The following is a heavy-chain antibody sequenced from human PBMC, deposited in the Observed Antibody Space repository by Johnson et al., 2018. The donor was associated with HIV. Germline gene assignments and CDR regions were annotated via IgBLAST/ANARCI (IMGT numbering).Heavy chain of an antibody. V-gene: IGHV3-72*01. J-gene: IGHJ3*02. D-gene: IGHD7-27*01. Sequence: VQLVESGGGLVLPGGSLRLSCAVSGFTFTDHYMDWVRQAPGKGLEWVGRIRNKANSYTTEYAASVKGRFTILRDDSKNSLYLQMNSLKTEDTAVYYCARGGEKGAFDIWGQGT. CDR1: GFTFTDHY. CDR3: ARGGEKGAFDI. CDR2: IRNKANSYTT.